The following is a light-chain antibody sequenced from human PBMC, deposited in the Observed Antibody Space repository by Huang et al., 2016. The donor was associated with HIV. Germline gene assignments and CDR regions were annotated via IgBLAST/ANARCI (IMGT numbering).Light chain of an antibody. V-gene: IGKV3-15*01. CDR1: QTVSSN. CDR2: AAS. Sequence: EIVMTQSPATLSVSPGERATLSCRASQTVSSNLAWYQQQPGPAPRLLIYAASTRATAIPARFSGSGSGTEFTLTISSLQSEDFAVYYCQHYRVWPPVYTFGQGTKLEIK. J-gene: IGKJ2*01. CDR3: QHYRVWPPVYT.